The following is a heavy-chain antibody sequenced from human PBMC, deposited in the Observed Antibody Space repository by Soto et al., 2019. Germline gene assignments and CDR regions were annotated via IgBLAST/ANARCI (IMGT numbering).Heavy chain of an antibody. CDR3: AGGSGSYHFPDI. J-gene: IGHJ4*02. V-gene: IGHV4-39*01. CDR2: IHYSGDT. CDR1: GASLTSSSYY. Sequence: SETLSLTCTVSGASLTSSSYYWDWVRQPPGKGLEWIGTIHYSGDTYYKPSLKSHVTISVDPSNNQFSLRLSSVTAADTALYFCAGGSGSYHFPDIWGQGALVTVSS. D-gene: IGHD3-22*01.